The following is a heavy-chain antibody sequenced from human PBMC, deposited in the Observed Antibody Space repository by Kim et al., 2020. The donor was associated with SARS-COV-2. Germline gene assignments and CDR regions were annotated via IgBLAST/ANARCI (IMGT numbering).Heavy chain of an antibody. CDR2: IYHSGST. CDR3: ARDLGSSWYAAYYYYGMDV. J-gene: IGHJ6*02. D-gene: IGHD6-13*01. CDR1: GGSISSSNW. Sequence: SETLSITCAVSGGSISSSNWWSWVRQPPGKGLEWIGEIYHSGSTNYNPSLKSRVTISVDKSKNQFSLKLSSVTAADTAVYYCARDLGSSWYAAYYYYGMDVWGQGTTVTVSS. V-gene: IGHV4-4*02.